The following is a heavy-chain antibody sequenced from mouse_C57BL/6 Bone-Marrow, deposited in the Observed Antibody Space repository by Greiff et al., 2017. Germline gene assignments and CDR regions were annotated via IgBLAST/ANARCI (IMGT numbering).Heavy chain of an antibody. Sequence: DVKLVESGGDLVKPGGSLKLSCAASGFTFSSYGMSWVRQTPDKRLEWVATISSGGSYTYYPESVKGRFTISRDNAKNTLYLQMSSLKSEDTAMYYCARQWATVVPYYFDYWGQGTTLTVSS. D-gene: IGHD1-1*01. J-gene: IGHJ2*01. CDR2: ISSGGSYT. CDR3: ARQWATVVPYYFDY. CDR1: GFTFSSYG. V-gene: IGHV5-6*02.